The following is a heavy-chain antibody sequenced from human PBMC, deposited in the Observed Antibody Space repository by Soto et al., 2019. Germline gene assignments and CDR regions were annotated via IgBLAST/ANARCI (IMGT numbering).Heavy chain of an antibody. V-gene: IGHV1-18*01. CDR3: ARDSPPVDY. CDR1: GYTFTNFG. J-gene: IGHJ4*02. Sequence: ASVKVSCKASGYTFTNFGISWVRQAPGQGLEWMGWISAYNGNTNYAQNFQGRVTMTTDTSTSTAYMELRSLRSDDTAVYYCARDSPPVDYWGQGTLVTVSS. CDR2: ISAYNGNT.